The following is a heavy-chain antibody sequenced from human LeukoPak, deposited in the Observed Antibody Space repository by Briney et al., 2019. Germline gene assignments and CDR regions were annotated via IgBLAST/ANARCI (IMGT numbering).Heavy chain of an antibody. J-gene: IGHJ3*02. D-gene: IGHD1-26*01. Sequence: SETLSLTCTVSGGSISSYYWSWIRQPAGKGLEWIGRIYTSGSTNYNPSLKSRVTISVDTSKNQFSLKLSSVTAADTAVYFCATNRAGTYDRPFDIWGQGTTVTVSS. CDR2: IYTSGST. V-gene: IGHV4-4*07. CDR1: GGSISSYY. CDR3: ATNRAGTYDRPFDI.